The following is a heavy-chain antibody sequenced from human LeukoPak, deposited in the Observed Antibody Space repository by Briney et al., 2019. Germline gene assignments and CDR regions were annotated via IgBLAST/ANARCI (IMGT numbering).Heavy chain of an antibody. CDR3: ARDKGYNWNYPYFDY. V-gene: IGHV1-69*13. J-gene: IGHJ4*02. CDR2: IIPIFGTA. Sequence: ASVKVSCKASGGTFSSYAISWVRQAPGQGLEWMGGIIPIFGTANYAQKFQGRVTITADESTSTAYMELSSLRSEDTGVYYCARDKGYNWNYPYFDYWGQGTLVTVSS. CDR1: GGTFSSYA. D-gene: IGHD1-7*01.